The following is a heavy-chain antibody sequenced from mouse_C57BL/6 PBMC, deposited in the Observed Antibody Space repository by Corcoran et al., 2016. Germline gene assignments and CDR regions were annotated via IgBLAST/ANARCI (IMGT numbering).Heavy chain of an antibody. D-gene: IGHD1-1*01. CDR3: ARWNYGSSYFDY. Sequence: QVQLQQSGAELVKPGASVKISCKASGYAFSSYWMHWVKQRPGKGLEWIGQIYPGDGDTNYNGKFKGKATLTADKSSSTAYMQLSSLTSEDSAVYFCARWNYGSSYFDYWGQGTTLTVSS. CDR2: IYPGDGDT. J-gene: IGHJ2*01. V-gene: IGHV1-80*01. CDR1: GYAFSSYW.